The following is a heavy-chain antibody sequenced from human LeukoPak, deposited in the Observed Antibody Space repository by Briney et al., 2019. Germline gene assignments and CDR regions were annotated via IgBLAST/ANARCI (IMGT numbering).Heavy chain of an antibody. J-gene: IGHJ4*02. CDR2: INKDGSEK. CDR3: ARDFWTTNPESH. D-gene: IGHD3/OR15-3a*01. V-gene: IGHV3-7*01. Sequence: GGSLRLSCAASGFNFIYYSMTWVRQAPGKGLEWVANINKDGSEKYYVDPVEGRFSTSRDNAENLLYLQMDSLRAEDTAVYYCARDFWTTNPESHWGQGTLVTVSS. CDR1: GFNFIYYS.